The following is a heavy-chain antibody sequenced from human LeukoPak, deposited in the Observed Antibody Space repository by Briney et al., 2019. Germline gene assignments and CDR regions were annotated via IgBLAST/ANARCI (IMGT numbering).Heavy chain of an antibody. D-gene: IGHD1/OR15-1a*01. CDR3: VKQYVDI. Sequence: GGSLRLSCGASGFIFSTYWMSWVRQAPGKGLEWVANIKEDGSESHYVDSVKGRFTISRDNSRNTLYLQMNSLRGEDTAVYYCVKQYVDIWGQGTLVIVSS. CDR2: IKEDGSES. J-gene: IGHJ5*02. CDR1: GFIFSTYW. V-gene: IGHV3-7*03.